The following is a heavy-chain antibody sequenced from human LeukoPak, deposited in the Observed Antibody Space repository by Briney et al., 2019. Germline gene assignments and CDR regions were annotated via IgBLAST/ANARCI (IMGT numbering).Heavy chain of an antibody. Sequence: GGSLRLSCAASGFAFDIYWMTWVRQAPGKGLEGVANIKKDGSLKQYVDAVRGRFTVSRDNAKRALYLQMNSLRADDTAVYYCVSLRVSTVRDSFDLWGQGTMVTVSS. V-gene: IGHV3-7*01. CDR2: IKKDGSLK. D-gene: IGHD3-10*01. CDR3: VSLRVSTVRDSFDL. CDR1: GFAFDIYW. J-gene: IGHJ3*01.